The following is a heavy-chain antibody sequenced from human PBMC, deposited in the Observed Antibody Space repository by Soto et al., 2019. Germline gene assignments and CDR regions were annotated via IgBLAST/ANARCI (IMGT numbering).Heavy chain of an antibody. CDR1: GGSISSGGYY. V-gene: IGHV4-31*03. D-gene: IGHD3-10*01. J-gene: IGHJ4*02. Sequence: QVQLQESGPGLVKPSQTLSLTCTVSGGSISSGGYYWSWIRQHPGKGLEWIGYIYYSGSTYYNPSLKSRVTISVATSKNQFSLKLSSVTAAATAVYYCAIRNGSGSYYVDYWGQGTLVTVSS. CDR3: AIRNGSGSYYVDY. CDR2: IYYSGST.